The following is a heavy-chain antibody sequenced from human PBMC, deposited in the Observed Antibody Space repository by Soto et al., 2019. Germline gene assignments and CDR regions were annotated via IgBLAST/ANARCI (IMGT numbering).Heavy chain of an antibody. CDR1: GYTFTSYD. CDR2: MNPNSGNT. Sequence: ASVKVSCKASGYTFTSYDMKWVRQATGQGLEWMGWMNPNSGNTGYAQKFQGRVTMTRNTSISTAYMELSSLRSEDTAVYYCARVRETEVVPAVLDYWGQGTLVTVSS. V-gene: IGHV1-8*01. D-gene: IGHD2-2*01. CDR3: ARVRETEVVPAVLDY. J-gene: IGHJ4*02.